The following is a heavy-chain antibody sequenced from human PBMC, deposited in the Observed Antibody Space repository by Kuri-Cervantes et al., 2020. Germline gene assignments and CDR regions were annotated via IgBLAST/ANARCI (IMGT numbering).Heavy chain of an antibody. V-gene: IGHV4-4*02. D-gene: IGHD5-24*01. CDR3: ASFHGEEYFQP. CDR1: GGSISSSNW. CDR2: IYHSGST. Sequence: SETLSLTCAVSGGSISSSNWWSWVRQPPGKGLEWIGEIYHSGSTNYNPSLTSRVTISVDTSTDQFSLKLSSVTAADTAVYYCASFHGEEYFQPWGQGTLVTVSS. J-gene: IGHJ1*01.